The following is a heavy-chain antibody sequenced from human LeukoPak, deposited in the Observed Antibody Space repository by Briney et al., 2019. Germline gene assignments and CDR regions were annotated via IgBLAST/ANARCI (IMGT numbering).Heavy chain of an antibody. CDR1: GGSFSGYY. V-gene: IGHV4-34*01. CDR3: ARGIAVAGRSWFDP. D-gene: IGHD6-19*01. CDR2: INHSGST. Sequence: KASETLSLTCAVYGGSFSGYYWSWIRQPPGKGLEWIGEINHSGSTNYNPSLKSRVTISADTSKNQFSLKLSSVTAADTAVYYCARGIAVAGRSWFDPWGQGTLVTVSS. J-gene: IGHJ5*02.